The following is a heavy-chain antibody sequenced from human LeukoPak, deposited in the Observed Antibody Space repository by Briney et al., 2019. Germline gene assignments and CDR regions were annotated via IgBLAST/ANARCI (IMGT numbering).Heavy chain of an antibody. V-gene: IGHV4-34*01. D-gene: IGHD1-14*01. J-gene: IGHJ6*04. CDR3: ARGRRRRTYYGMDV. CDR1: GGSFSGYY. CDR2: INHSGST. Sequence: SETLSLTCAVYGGSFSGYYWSWIRQPPGKGLEWIGEINHSGSTNCNPSLKSRVTISVDTSKNQFSLKLSSVTAADTAVYYCARGRRRRTYYGMDVWGKGTTVTVSS.